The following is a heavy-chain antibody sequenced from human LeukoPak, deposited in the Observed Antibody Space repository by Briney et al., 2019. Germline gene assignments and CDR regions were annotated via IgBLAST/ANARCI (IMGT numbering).Heavy chain of an antibody. V-gene: IGHV4-4*02. D-gene: IGHD3-10*01. CDR2: IHHSGSI. J-gene: IGHJ4*02. CDR3: ARGGDRSFDY. Sequence: PSGTLSLTCAVSGVSISSNLWWTWVRQPPGKGLEWIAEIHHSGSINYNPSLKSRVTISVDKAKNQFSLNLNSVTAADTAVYYCARGGDRSFDYWGQGTLVTVSS. CDR1: GVSISSNLW.